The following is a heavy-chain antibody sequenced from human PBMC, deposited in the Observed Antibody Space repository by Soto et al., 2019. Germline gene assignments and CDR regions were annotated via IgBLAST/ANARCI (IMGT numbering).Heavy chain of an antibody. D-gene: IGHD5-12*01. V-gene: IGHV1-18*01. CDR3: ARHHGPTTSENWFDP. J-gene: IGHJ5*02. Sequence: VRQAPGQGLEWRGWISTYSGDTKYAQKFQGRVTMTTDTSTTTACLELRSLRSDDTAVYYCARHHGPTTSENWFDPWGQGTLFTVSS. CDR2: ISTYSGDT.